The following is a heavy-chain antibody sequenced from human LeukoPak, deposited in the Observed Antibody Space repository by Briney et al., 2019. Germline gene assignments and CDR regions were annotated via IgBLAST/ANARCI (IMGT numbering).Heavy chain of an antibody. CDR2: INHSGST. CDR3: ARDQLLEEDTAMVTIDY. CDR1: GGSFSGYY. D-gene: IGHD5-18*01. V-gene: IGHV4-34*01. J-gene: IGHJ4*02. Sequence: KASETLSLTCAVYGGSFSGYYWSWIRQPPGKGLEWIGEINHSGSTNYNPSLKSRVTISVDTSKNQFSLKLSSVTAADTAVYYCARDQLLEEDTAMVTIDYWGQGTLVTVSS.